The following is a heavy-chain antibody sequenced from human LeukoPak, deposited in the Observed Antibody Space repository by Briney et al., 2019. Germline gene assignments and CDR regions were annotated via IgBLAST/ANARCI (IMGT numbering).Heavy chain of an antibody. CDR3: ARHTAPITMIVVVIRPRGAFDI. Sequence: SETLSLTCTVSGGSISSYYWSWIRQPPGKGLEWIGYIYYSGSTNYNPSLKSRVTISVDTSKNQFSLKLSSVTAADTAVYYCARHTAPITMIVVVIRPRGAFDIWGQGTMVTVSS. V-gene: IGHV4-59*08. CDR2: IYYSGST. D-gene: IGHD3-22*01. J-gene: IGHJ3*02. CDR1: GGSISSYY.